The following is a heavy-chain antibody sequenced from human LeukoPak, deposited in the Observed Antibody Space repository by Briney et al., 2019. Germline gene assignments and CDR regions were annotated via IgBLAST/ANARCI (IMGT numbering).Heavy chain of an antibody. V-gene: IGHV1-69*13. CDR3: AKAPTHYSSSSSPFDY. Sequence: SVKVSCKASGGTFSSYAISWVRQAPGQGLEWMGGIIPIFGTANYAQKFQGRVTITADESTSTAYMELSSLRSEDTAIYYCAKAPTHYSSSSSPFDYWGQGTLVTVSS. J-gene: IGHJ4*02. D-gene: IGHD6-6*01. CDR1: GGTFSSYA. CDR2: IIPIFGTA.